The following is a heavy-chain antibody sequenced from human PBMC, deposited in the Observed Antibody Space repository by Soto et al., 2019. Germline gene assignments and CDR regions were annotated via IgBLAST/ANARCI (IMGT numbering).Heavy chain of an antibody. D-gene: IGHD5-12*01. J-gene: IGHJ3*02. CDR3: ARARLRAIAAFDI. CDR1: GGSVSSGAYY. V-gene: IGHV4-31*03. CDR2: IYYSGST. Sequence: QVQLKESDAGLVKASQTLSLTCTVSGGSVSSGAYYWTWIRQRPGKGLDWIGYIYYSGSTYYSSSLPRRLPISLDTSKNLFSLRISPVPAADTAMYYCARARLRAIAAFDIWVHGRMITVSS.